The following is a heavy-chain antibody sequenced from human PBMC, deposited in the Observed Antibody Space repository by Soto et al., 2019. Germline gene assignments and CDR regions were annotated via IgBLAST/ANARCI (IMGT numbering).Heavy chain of an antibody. V-gene: IGHV4-34*01. J-gene: IGHJ6*02. D-gene: IGHD3-10*01. CDR1: GGSFRGQY. CDR2: INHSGST. Sequence: PSETLYLTCAVYGGSFRGQYWSWIREPPGKGLELIGEINHSGSTNYNPSLKSRVTISVETPKNQFSLKLSSVTAADTAVYYCARGTLVRGVIKRAYYYYGMDVWGQGTTVS. CDR3: ARGTLVRGVIKRAYYYYGMDV.